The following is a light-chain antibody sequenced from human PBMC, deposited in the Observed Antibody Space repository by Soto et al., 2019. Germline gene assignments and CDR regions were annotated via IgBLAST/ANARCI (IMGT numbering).Light chain of an antibody. J-gene: IGLJ2*01. Sequence: QSALTQPPSVSAAPGQKVTISCSGSSSNIGNNYVSWYQHLPGTAPKLLIYDNNKRPSGIPDRFSGSKSGTSATLGITGLQTGDEADYYCGTWDSSLSVVFGGGTKLTVL. CDR1: SSNIGNNY. CDR2: DNN. CDR3: GTWDSSLSVV. V-gene: IGLV1-51*01.